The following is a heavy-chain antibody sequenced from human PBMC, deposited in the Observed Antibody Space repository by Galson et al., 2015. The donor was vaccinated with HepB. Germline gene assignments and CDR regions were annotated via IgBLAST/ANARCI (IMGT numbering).Heavy chain of an antibody. J-gene: IGHJ6*02. Sequence: QSGAEVKKPGESLKISCTGSGTNYWIGWVRPMPGKGLEWMGIIYLGDSDTKYSPSFQGQVTISADKSISTAYLQWSSLKASDTAMYYCVRLGQTFYYDTEGLRAGGVDVWGQGTTVTVSS. V-gene: IGHV5-51*01. CDR2: IYLGDSDT. CDR1: GTNYW. D-gene: IGHD3-22*01. CDR3: VRLGQTFYYDTEGLRAGGVDV.